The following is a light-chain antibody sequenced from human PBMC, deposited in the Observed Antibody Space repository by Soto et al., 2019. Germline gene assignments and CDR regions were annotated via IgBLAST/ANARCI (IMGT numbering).Light chain of an antibody. J-gene: IGKJ5*01. CDR3: QKYNNWPAIT. CDR1: QSISSSF. CDR2: GAS. V-gene: IGKV3-20*01. Sequence: EIVLTQSPGTLSLSPGERASLSCGASQSISSSFLAWYQQKPGQAPRLLXYGASSRATGIPDRFSGTGSETDFTLTISRLQSEDFAIYYCQKYNNWPAITVGQGTRLEIK.